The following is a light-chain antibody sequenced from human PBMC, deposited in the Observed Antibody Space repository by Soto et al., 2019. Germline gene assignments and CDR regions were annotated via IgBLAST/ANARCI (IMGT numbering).Light chain of an antibody. Sequence: EIVLTQSPATLSVSPGERATLSCRASQSVGRNLAWYQQKPGQAPRVLIYNASTRATGIPATFSGSGSGTECTHTISSLRTEDFAVYYCHQYNHWPPTHTFGQGTKLEIK. CDR3: HQYNHWPPTHT. J-gene: IGKJ2*01. CDR2: NAS. CDR1: QSVGRN. V-gene: IGKV3-15*01.